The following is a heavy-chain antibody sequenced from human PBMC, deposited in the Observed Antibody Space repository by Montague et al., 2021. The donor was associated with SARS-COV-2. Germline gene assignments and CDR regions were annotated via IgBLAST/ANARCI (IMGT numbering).Heavy chain of an antibody. CDR1: GGSISHGGYS. D-gene: IGHD3-10*01. CDR2: FYYSGSS. CDR3: AREGGGFQVWLRGDDAYDI. J-gene: IGHJ3*02. V-gene: IGHV4-31*03. Sequence: TLSLTCTVSGGSISHGGYSWTWLRPLPGMGLEWIVCFYYSGSSFYTPSLKSRLTISVYTSKISFSLKLSSVTAADTAVYYCAREGGGFQVWLRGDDAYDIWGQGTMVTVSS.